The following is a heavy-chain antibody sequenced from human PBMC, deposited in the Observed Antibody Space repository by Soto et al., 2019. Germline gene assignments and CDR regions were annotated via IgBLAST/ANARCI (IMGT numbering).Heavy chain of an antibody. Sequence: PGGSLRLSCAASAFTFSSYGMHWVRQAPGKGLEGVAGIWYDGSKKYYADSVKGRFTISRDNSTNTLYLQMNSLRAEDTAVYYYASGPTDSSGYYFDYSGEGPLVTVSS. CDR2: IWYDGSKK. CDR3: ASGPTDSSGYYFDY. V-gene: IGHV3-33*01. J-gene: IGHJ4*02. CDR1: AFTFSSYG. D-gene: IGHD3-22*01.